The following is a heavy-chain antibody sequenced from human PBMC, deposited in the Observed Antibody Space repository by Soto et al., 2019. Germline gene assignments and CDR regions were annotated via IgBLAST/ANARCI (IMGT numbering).Heavy chain of an antibody. CDR3: ARGALRWSTSWDFDY. Sequence: QLQLQESGSGLVKPSQTLSLTCAVSGGSISSGGYSWSWIRQPPGKGLEWIGYIYDSGSTYYNPSLRSRVTISVDRSKNPFSLKLSSVTAADTAVYYCARGALRWSTSWDFDYWGQGTLVTVSS. J-gene: IGHJ4*02. CDR1: GGSISSGGYS. V-gene: IGHV4-30-2*01. D-gene: IGHD4-17*01. CDR2: IYDSGST.